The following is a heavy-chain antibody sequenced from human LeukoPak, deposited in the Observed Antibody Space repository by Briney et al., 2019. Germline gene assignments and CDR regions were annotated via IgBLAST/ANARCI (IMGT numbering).Heavy chain of an antibody. CDR3: ARDRHYDAATVFHP. CDR1: GYIFFNYG. D-gene: IGHD3-3*01. CDR2: ISPNSGST. Sequence: ASVKVSCKASGYIFFNYGISWVRQAPGQGPEWMGWISPNSGSTKFAEKVQDRIIMTTDTSTSTAYMELRSLRSDDTAIYYCARDRHYDAATVFHPWGQGTLVTVPS. V-gene: IGHV1-18*01. J-gene: IGHJ5*02.